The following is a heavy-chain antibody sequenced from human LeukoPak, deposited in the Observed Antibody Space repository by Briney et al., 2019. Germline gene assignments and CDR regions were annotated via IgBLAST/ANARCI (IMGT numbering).Heavy chain of an antibody. V-gene: IGHV3-23*01. CDR1: GFTFSTYA. CDR3: AKDQADGYTNYGDY. J-gene: IGHJ4*02. Sequence: GGSLRLSCAASGFTFSTYAMTWVRQAPGKGLEWVSTIRGDGGRTYYADSVKGRFIISRDNSKNKLYLQLSTLRAEDTAVYYCAKDQADGYTNYGDYWGQGTLVTVSS. CDR2: IRGDGGRT. D-gene: IGHD5-24*01.